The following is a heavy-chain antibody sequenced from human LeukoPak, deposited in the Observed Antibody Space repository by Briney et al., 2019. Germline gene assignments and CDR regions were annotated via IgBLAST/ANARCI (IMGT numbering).Heavy chain of an antibody. V-gene: IGHV4-34*01. Sequence: SETLSLTCAVYGGSFSGYYWSWIRQPPGKGLEWIGEINHSGSTNYNPSLKSRVTISVDTSMNQFSLKLSSVTAADTAVYYCARQIPPHYYDSSGYYRETLYFDYWGQGTLVTLSS. CDR3: ARQIPPHYYDSSGYYRETLYFDY. CDR2: INHSGST. CDR1: GGSFSGYY. D-gene: IGHD3-22*01. J-gene: IGHJ4*02.